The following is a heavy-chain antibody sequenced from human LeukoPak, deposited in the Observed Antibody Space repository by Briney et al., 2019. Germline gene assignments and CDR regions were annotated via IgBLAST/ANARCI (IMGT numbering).Heavy chain of an antibody. CDR1: GSSISSYY. D-gene: IGHD4-11*01. Sequence: ETLSLTCTVSGSSISSYYWSWIRQPPGKGLEWIGYIYYSGSTNYNPSLKSRVTISVDTSKNQFSLKLSSVTAADTAVYYCARDRHDYKGTYYYYMDIWGKGTTVTVSS. CDR3: ARDRHDYKGTYYYYMDI. CDR2: IYYSGST. J-gene: IGHJ6*03. V-gene: IGHV4-59*01.